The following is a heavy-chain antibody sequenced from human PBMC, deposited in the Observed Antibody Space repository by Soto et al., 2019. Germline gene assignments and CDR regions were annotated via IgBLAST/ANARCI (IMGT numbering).Heavy chain of an antibody. Sequence: SETLSLTCTVSGGSISSYYWSWIRQPPGKGLEWIGYIYYSGSTNYNPSLKSRVTISVDTSKNQFSLKLSSVTAADTAVYYCARGVGGLHLGEFVSFYFDYWGQGTLVTVSS. CDR1: GGSISSYY. V-gene: IGHV4-59*01. J-gene: IGHJ4*02. CDR3: ARGVGGLHLGEFVSFYFDY. CDR2: IYYSGST. D-gene: IGHD3-16*01.